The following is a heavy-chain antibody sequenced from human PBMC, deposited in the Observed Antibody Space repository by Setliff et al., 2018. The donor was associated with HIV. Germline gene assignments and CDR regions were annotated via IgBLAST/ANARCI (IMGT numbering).Heavy chain of an antibody. Sequence: AASVKVSCKVSGGSFSSYAITWVRQAPGQGLEWLGGITPIFGTVTYAQRFQDRVTITTDESTSAAYMELSSLRSEDTAVYYCASPPRGYSFHYGLDVWGQGTTVTVSS. D-gene: IGHD6-25*01. V-gene: IGHV1-69*05. J-gene: IGHJ6*02. CDR2: ITPIFGTV. CDR3: ASPPRGYSFHYGLDV. CDR1: GGSFSSYA.